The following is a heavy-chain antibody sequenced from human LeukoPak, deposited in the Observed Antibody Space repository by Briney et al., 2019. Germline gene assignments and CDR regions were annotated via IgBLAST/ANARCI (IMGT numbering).Heavy chain of an antibody. CDR1: GGSISSSF. V-gene: IGHV4-59*08. D-gene: IGHD4-17*01. Sequence: PSETLSLTSTVSGGSISSSFWTWIRQPPGKGLEWIGELYYSGATSYNPSLKSRVTISIDASKNQFSLKLTSVTAADAAVYYCARLYEYGDYENVDYWGQGTLVTVSS. CDR3: ARLYEYGDYENVDY. J-gene: IGHJ4*02. CDR2: LYYSGAT.